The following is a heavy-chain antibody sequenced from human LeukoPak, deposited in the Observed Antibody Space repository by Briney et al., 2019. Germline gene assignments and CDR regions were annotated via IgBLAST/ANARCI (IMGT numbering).Heavy chain of an antibody. CDR1: GFTFSSYG. V-gene: IGHV3-30*18. CDR2: ISYDGSNK. J-gene: IGHJ6*02. D-gene: IGHD6-19*01. CDR3: AKGPESSGWYYYYYGMDV. Sequence: GGSLRLSCAAPGFTFSSYGMHWVRQAPGKGLEWVAVISYDGSNKYYADSVKGRFTISRDNSKNTLYLQMNSLRAEDTAVYYCAKGPESSGWYYYYYGMDVWGQGTTVTVTS.